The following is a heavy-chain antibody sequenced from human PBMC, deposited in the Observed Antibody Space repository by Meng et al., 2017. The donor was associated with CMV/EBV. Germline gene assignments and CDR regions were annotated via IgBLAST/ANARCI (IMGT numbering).Heavy chain of an antibody. CDR2: IIPIFGTA. V-gene: IGHV1-69*05. CDR1: GGTFSSYA. Sequence: SVKVSCKASGGTFSSYAISWVRQAPGQGLEWMGGIIPIFGTANYAQKFQGRVTITTDESTSTAYMELSSLRSEDTAVYYCAVPDTNSSTPNYYYYGIDVWGQGTTVTVSS. D-gene: IGHD6-13*01. J-gene: IGHJ6*02. CDR3: AVPDTNSSTPNYYYYGIDV.